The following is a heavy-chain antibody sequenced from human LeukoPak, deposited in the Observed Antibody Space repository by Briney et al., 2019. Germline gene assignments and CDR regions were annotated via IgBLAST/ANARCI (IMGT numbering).Heavy chain of an antibody. J-gene: IGHJ4*02. CDR1: GFTFSSYG. CDR2: IWYDGSNK. Sequence: GGSLRLSCAASGFTFSSYGMHWVRQAPGKGLEWVAVIWYDGSNKYYADSVKSRFTISRDNSKNTLYLQMNSLRAEDTAVYYCAKEKDFWSGYLFDYWGQGTLVTVSS. CDR3: AKEKDFWSGYLFDY. D-gene: IGHD3-3*01. V-gene: IGHV3-33*06.